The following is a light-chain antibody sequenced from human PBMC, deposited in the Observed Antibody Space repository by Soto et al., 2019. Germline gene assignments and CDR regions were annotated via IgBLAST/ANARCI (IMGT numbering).Light chain of an antibody. CDR2: GAS. J-gene: IGKJ2*01. V-gene: IGKV3-20*01. CDR1: QSVSSSY. CDR3: QQYGSAPVT. Sequence: EIVLTQSPGTLSLSPGERATLSCRASQSVSSSYLAWYQQKPGQAPRLLIYGASSRATGTPDRFSGSGSGTDFTLTSSRLEPEDFAVYYCQQYGSAPVTFGQGTKLEIK.